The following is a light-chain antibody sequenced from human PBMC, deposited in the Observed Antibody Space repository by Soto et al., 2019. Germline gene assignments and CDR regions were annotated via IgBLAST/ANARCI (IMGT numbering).Light chain of an antibody. V-gene: IGLV1-51*01. J-gene: IGLJ1*01. CDR1: SSNIGGNS. Sequence: QSVLTQPPSGSAAPGQKVTISCSGSSSNIGGNSVSWYQQLPGTAPKLLIYDDNKRPSGITDRFSGSKSGTSATLGITGFQTGDEADYYCGPWDSRPSAYVFGTVPKDNVL. CDR2: DDN. CDR3: GPWDSRPSAYV.